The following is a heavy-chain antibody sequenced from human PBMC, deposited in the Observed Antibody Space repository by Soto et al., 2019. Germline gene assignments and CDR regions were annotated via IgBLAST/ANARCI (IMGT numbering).Heavy chain of an antibody. CDR2: INAGNGNT. Sequence: GASVKVSCTASGYTFTSYAMHWVRQAPGQRLEWMGWINAGNGNTKYSQKFQGRVTITRDTSASTAYMELSSLRSEDTAVYYCARDRRGVAVAGLADYWGQGTLVTVSS. V-gene: IGHV1-3*01. J-gene: IGHJ4*02. CDR3: ARDRRGVAVAGLADY. CDR1: GYTFTSYA. D-gene: IGHD6-19*01.